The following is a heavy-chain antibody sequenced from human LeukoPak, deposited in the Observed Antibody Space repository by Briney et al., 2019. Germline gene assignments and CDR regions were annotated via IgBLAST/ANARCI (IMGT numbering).Heavy chain of an antibody. Sequence: GGSLRLSCAASGFTFSNYDMHWVRQAPGKGLEWVAFIQYSGSKKYYVDSVEGRFTISRDNSKNTLYVQMHTLRTEDTAVYYCAKGGRHGHSSYERGYFDFWGQGALVTVSS. D-gene: IGHD2-15*01. CDR2: IQYSGSKK. CDR1: GFTFSNYD. J-gene: IGHJ4*02. CDR3: AKGGRHGHSSYERGYFDF. V-gene: IGHV3-30*02.